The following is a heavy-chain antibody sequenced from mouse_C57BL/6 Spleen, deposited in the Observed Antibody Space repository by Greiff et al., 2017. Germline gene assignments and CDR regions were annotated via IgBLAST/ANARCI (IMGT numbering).Heavy chain of an antibody. CDR2: IYPRDGST. CDR1: GYTFTDHT. CDR3: ARQGYGSSYPWYFDV. J-gene: IGHJ1*03. V-gene: IGHV1-78*01. D-gene: IGHD1-1*01. Sequence: QVQLQQSDAELVKPGASVKISCKVSGYTFTDHTIHWMKQRPEQGLEWIGYIYPRDGSTKYNEKFKGKATLTADKSSSTAYMQLNSLTSEDSAVYFCARQGYGSSYPWYFDVWGTGTTVTVSS.